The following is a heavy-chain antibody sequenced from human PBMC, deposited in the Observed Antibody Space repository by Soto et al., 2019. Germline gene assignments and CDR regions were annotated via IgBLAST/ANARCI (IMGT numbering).Heavy chain of an antibody. CDR1: GFTFSSYG. V-gene: IGHV3-30*18. CDR2: ISYDGSNK. CDR3: AKDRVPEGMKAYYYGMDV. Sequence: GGSLRLSCAASGFTFSSYGMHWVRQAPGKGLEWVAVISYDGSNKYYADSVKGRFTISRDNSKNTLYLQMNSLRAEDTAVYYCAKDRVPEGMKAYYYGMDVWGQGTTVTVSS. J-gene: IGHJ6*02.